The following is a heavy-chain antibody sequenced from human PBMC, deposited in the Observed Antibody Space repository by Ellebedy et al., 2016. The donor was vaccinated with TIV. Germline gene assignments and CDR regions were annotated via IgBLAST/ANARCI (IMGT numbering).Heavy chain of an antibody. CDR2: INHSGST. V-gene: IGHV4-34*01. J-gene: IGHJ4*02. Sequence: SETLSLXXAVYGGSFSGYYWSWIRQPPGKGLEWIGEINHSGSTNYNPSLKSRVTISVDTSKNQFSLKLSSVTAADTAVYYCARGGYLDYWGQGTLVTVSS. CDR3: ARGGYLDY. CDR1: GGSFSGYY.